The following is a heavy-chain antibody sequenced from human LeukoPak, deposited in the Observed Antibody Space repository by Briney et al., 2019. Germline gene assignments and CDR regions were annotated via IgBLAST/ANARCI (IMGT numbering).Heavy chain of an antibody. Sequence: KPGGSLRLSCAASGFTFSSYGMHWVRQAPGKGLEWVSSISSSSSYIYYADSVKGRFTISRDNAKNSPYLQMNSLRAEDTAVYYCARNGNLDYWGQGTLVTVSS. CDR3: ARNGNLDY. V-gene: IGHV3-21*01. J-gene: IGHJ4*02. CDR1: GFTFSSYG. CDR2: ISSSSSYI. D-gene: IGHD2-8*01.